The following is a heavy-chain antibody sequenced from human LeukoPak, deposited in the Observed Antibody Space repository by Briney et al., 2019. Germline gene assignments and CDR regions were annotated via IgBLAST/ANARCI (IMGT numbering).Heavy chain of an antibody. J-gene: IGHJ4*02. CDR3: SRVSVAHEIVAGDKFES. D-gene: IGHD2-15*01. CDR2: ISRSGIT. CDR1: GCSVNNAYY. Sequence: PSDTLSLTCSVSGCSVNNAYYLALVRQPPGKRLEGIGSISRSGITSYNPSPNRRITISVDSPENQISLEARSAAPADTASYYCSRVSVAHEIVAGDKFESWGQGTMVTVPP. V-gene: IGHV4-38-2*02.